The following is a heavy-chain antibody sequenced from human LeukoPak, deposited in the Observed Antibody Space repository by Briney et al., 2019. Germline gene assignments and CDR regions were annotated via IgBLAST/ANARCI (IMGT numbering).Heavy chain of an antibody. D-gene: IGHD3-3*01. CDR3: ARALNLEWSDY. J-gene: IGHJ4*02. Sequence: PGGSLRLSCAASGFTFSSYSMNWVRQAPGKGLEWVSSISSSSSYIYYADSVKGRSTISRDNAKNSLYLQMNSLRAEDTAVYYCARALNLEWSDYWGQGTLVTVSS. CDR1: GFTFSSYS. V-gene: IGHV3-21*01. CDR2: ISSSSSYI.